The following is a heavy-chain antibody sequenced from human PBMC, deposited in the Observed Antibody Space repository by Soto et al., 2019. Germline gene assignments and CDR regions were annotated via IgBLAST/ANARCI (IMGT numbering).Heavy chain of an antibody. V-gene: IGHV4-59*01. CDR3: ARAYDY. J-gene: IGHJ4*02. CDR1: GGSISRFY. CDR2: IYYSGST. Sequence: ASVILSVTCTVAGGSISRFYWSWIRQPPGKGLEWIGYIYYSGSTNYNPSLKSRVTISVDTSKNQFSLKLSSVTAADTAVYYCARAYDYWGQGTLVTVSS.